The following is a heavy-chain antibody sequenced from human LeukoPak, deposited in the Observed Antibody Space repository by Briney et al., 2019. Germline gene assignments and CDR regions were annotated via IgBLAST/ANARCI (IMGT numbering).Heavy chain of an antibody. Sequence: WGTLRLSCAASGFTFSDYYMSWIRQVPGKGLEWVSYISSGGSTIYYADSVKGRFTISRDNAKNSLYLQVNSLRAEDTAVYYCARVGGYLSWFDPWGQGTLVTVSS. V-gene: IGHV3-11*01. CDR2: ISSGGSTI. J-gene: IGHJ5*02. D-gene: IGHD2-15*01. CDR3: ARVGGYLSWFDP. CDR1: GFTFSDYY.